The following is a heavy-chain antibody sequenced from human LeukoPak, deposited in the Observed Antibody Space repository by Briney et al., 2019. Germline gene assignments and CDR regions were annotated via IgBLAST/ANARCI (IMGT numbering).Heavy chain of an antibody. V-gene: IGHV3-11*04. CDR1: GFTFSDYY. J-gene: IGHJ4*02. CDR3: ARSGSGYLDY. D-gene: IGHD6-19*01. Sequence: PGGSLRLSCAVSGFTFSDYYMNWVRQPPGKGLEWVSYISSTSSAIYYTDSVKGRFTISRDNAKNSRFLQVNSLRAEDTAVDYCARSGSGYLDYWGQGTLVTVSS. CDR2: ISSTSSAI.